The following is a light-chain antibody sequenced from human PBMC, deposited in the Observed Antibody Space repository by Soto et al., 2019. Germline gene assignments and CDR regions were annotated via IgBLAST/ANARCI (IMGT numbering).Light chain of an antibody. J-gene: IGKJ1*01. CDR2: ATS. V-gene: IGKV1-27*01. CDR3: QNYNGALWT. Sequence: DIQMTQSPSSLSASVGDRVTFSCRASQAINNHLAWYQQKPGKVPKLLIYATSTLKSGAPSRFSGSGSGTDFTLTINRLQPEDVATYYCQNYNGALWTFGQGTKVEIK. CDR1: QAINNH.